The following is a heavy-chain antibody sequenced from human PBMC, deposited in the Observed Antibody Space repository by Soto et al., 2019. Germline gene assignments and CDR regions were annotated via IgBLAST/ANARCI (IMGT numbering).Heavy chain of an antibody. Sequence: QVPLVQSGAEVKKPGSSVKVSCKASGGTFSSYAISWVRQAPGQGLEWMGGIIPIFGTANYAQKFQGRVTITADXXTXTXXMELSSLRSEDTAVYYCARGDTAMPLSVGATIPHYWGQGTLVTVSS. D-gene: IGHD5-18*01. CDR1: GGTFSSYA. CDR2: IIPIFGTA. J-gene: IGHJ4*02. CDR3: ARGDTAMPLSVGATIPHY. V-gene: IGHV1-69*12.